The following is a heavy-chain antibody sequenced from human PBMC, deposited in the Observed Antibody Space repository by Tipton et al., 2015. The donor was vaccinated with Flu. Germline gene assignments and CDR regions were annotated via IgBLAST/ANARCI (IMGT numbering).Heavy chain of an antibody. V-gene: IGHV3-30*03. CDR3: ARGREARGGHYGMDV. CDR1: GFTFDTYA. Sequence: SLRLSCAASGFTFDTYAMHWVRQAPGKGLEWVAVISYDGNIKYYGDSVKGRFTISRDDSRNMLYLQVNSLRAEDTAVYYCARGREARGGHYGMDVWGQGTTVTVSS. CDR2: ISYDGNIK. J-gene: IGHJ6*02. D-gene: IGHD3-10*01.